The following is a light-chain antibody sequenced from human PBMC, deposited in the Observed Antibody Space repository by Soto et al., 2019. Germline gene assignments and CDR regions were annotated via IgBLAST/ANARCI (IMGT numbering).Light chain of an antibody. J-gene: IGKJ1*01. Sequence: DIPMSQSLSTLSTSVGDRVTITCRASQSISSWLAWYQQKPGKPPKLLIYDASSLERGVPSRFSGSGSGTEFTLTISSLQPDDFAPYYCQQYNIYSWPFGHGAIVAI. CDR3: QQYNIYSWP. CDR1: QSISSW. V-gene: IGKV1-5*01. CDR2: DAS.